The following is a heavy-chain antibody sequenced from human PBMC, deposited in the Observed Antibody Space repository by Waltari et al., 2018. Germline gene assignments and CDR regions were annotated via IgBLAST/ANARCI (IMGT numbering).Heavy chain of an antibody. Sequence: QVQLQESGPGLVKPSETLSLTCTVSGGSISSHYWSWIRQPPGKGLEWIGYIYYNGSTNYNPSLKSRVTISVDTSKNQFSLKLSSVTAADTAVYYCARGSGYSANDYWGQGTLVTVSS. CDR3: ARGSGYSANDY. J-gene: IGHJ4*02. D-gene: IGHD3-22*01. CDR1: GGSISSHY. V-gene: IGHV4-59*11. CDR2: IYYNGST.